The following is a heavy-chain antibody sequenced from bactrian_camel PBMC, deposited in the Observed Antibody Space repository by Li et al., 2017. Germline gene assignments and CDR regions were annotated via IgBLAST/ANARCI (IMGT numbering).Heavy chain of an antibody. D-gene: IGHD6*01. V-gene: IGHV3S53*01. CDR2: IHADGRT. CDR3: ATTPRSSYGGTWFEYDA. Sequence: HVQLVESGGGSVQAGGSLRLSCAVSGYTLSSICMGWFRQAPGKEREGVAAIHADGRTIYADSVRGRFTLSRDNAKNTMWLQMNSLKAEDTAVYYCATTPRSSYGGTWFEYDAWGQGTQVTVS. CDR1: GYTLSSIC. J-gene: IGHJ4*01.